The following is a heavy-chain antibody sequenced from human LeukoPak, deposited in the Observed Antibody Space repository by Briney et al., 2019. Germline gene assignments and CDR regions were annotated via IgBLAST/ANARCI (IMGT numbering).Heavy chain of an antibody. V-gene: IGHV5-51*01. CDR1: GYTFTSYW. D-gene: IGHD2-2*02. Sequence: GASVKVSCKASGYTFTSYWIGWVRQMPGKGLEWMGIIYPGDSDTRYSPSFQGQVTISADKSISTAYLQWSSLKASDTAMYYCARQKGGYCSSTSCYKADNWFDPWGQGTLVTVSS. J-gene: IGHJ5*02. CDR3: ARQKGGYCSSTSCYKADNWFDP. CDR2: IYPGDSDT.